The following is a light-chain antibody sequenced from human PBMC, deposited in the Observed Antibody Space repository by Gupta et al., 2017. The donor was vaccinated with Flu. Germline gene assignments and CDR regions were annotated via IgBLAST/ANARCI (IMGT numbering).Light chain of an antibody. CDR1: QNINTY. V-gene: IGKV1-8*01. CDR3: QQYSTYPIT. CDR2: GAT. Sequence: GDRVTITCRASQNINTYLAWYQQKPGKAPRLLMFGATTLQSGVPSRYSGSGFGADFALTISGLQSEDFATYYCQQYSTYPITFGPGTRLEI. J-gene: IGKJ5*01.